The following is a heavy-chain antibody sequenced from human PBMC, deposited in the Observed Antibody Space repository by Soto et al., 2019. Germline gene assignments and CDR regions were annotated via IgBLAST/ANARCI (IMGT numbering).Heavy chain of an antibody. CDR1: GGSSSGYY. CDR2: INHSGST. CDR3: ARVGEAAAGRRAYYYYGMDV. V-gene: IGHV4-34*01. Sequence: PSETLSLTCAVYGGSSSGYYWSWIRQPPGKGLEWIGEINHSGSTNYNPSLKSRVTISVDTSKNQFSLKLSSVTAADTAVYYCARVGEAAAGRRAYYYYGMDVWGQGTTVTVSS. D-gene: IGHD6-13*01. J-gene: IGHJ6*02.